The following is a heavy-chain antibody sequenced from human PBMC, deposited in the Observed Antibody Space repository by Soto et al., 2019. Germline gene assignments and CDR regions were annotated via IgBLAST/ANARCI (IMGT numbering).Heavy chain of an antibody. Sequence: GGSLRLSCAASGFTFSRYAMSWVRQAPGKGLEWVSAISGSGGSTYYADSVKGRFTISRDNSKNTLYLQMNSLRAEDTAVYYCAKDNDWSAFQVGCSGGSCYSSFDYWGQGTLVTVSS. V-gene: IGHV3-23*01. CDR2: ISGSGGST. CDR3: AKDNDWSAFQVGCSGGSCYSSFDY. J-gene: IGHJ4*02. CDR1: GFTFSRYA. D-gene: IGHD2-15*01.